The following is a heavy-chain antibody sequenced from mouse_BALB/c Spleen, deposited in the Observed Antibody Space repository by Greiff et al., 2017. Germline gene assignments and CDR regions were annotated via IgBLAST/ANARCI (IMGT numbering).Heavy chain of an antibody. J-gene: IGHJ4*01. CDR2: IWAGGST. CDR3: ARYRKDAMDY. CDR1: GFSLTSYG. V-gene: IGHV2-9*02. D-gene: IGHD2-12*01. Sequence: VKLVESGPGLVAPSQSLSITCTVSGFSLTSYGVHWVRQPPGKGLEWLGVIWAGGSTNYNSALMSRLSISKDNSKSQVFLKMNSLQTDDTAMYYCARYRKDAMDYWGQGTSVTVSS.